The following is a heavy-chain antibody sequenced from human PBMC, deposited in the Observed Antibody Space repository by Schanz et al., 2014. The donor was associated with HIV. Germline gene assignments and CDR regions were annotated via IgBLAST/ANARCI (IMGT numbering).Heavy chain of an antibody. CDR2: ISGSISTT. CDR1: GFTFSSYA. V-gene: IGHV3-23*01. J-gene: IGHJ4*02. D-gene: IGHD5-18*01. CDR3: AKSNGGDTAVVQYYFDY. Sequence: EVQLLESGGGLVQPGGSLRLSCAASGFTFSSYAMSWVRQAPGKGLEWVSAISGSISTTFYADSVKGRFTISRDKSKNTLYLQMNSLRAEDTAVYFCAKSNGGDTAVVQYYFDYWGQGTLVSVSS.